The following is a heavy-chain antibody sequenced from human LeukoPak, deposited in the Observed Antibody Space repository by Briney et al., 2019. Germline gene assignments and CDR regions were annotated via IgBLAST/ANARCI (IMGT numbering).Heavy chain of an antibody. CDR3: ARGRTVGATKYYFDY. V-gene: IGHV3-64*01. J-gene: IGHJ4*02. Sequence: GGSLRLSCAASGFTFSSYAMHWVRQAPGKGLEYVSAISSNGGSTYYANSVKGRFTISRDNSKNTLYLQMGSLRAEDMAVYYCARGRTVGATKYYFDYWGQGTLVTVSS. CDR2: ISSNGGST. CDR1: GFTFSSYA. D-gene: IGHD1-26*01.